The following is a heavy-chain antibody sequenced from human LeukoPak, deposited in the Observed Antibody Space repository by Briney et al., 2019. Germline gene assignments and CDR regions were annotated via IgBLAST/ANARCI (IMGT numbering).Heavy chain of an antibody. D-gene: IGHD6-19*01. Sequence: GGSLRLSCAASGFSFSDSALHWVRQASGKGLEWVGRIRRKDYSYATAYAASVKGRFTISRDDSKNTAYLQMNSLKTEDTAVYYCSRPHSGWALYSFDYWGQGALVTVSS. V-gene: IGHV3-73*01. CDR2: IRRKDYSYAT. CDR1: GFSFSDSA. J-gene: IGHJ4*02. CDR3: SRPHSGWALYSFDY.